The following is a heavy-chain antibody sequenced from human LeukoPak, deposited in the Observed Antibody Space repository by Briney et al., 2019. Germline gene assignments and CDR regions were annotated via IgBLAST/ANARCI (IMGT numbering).Heavy chain of an antibody. CDR2: ISYDGSNK. D-gene: IGHD3-10*01. CDR1: GFTFSSYA. CDR3: ANYGSVSYFAY. Sequence: GGSLRLSCAASGFTFSSYAMHWVRQAPGKGLEWVAVISYDGSNKYYADSVKGRFTISRDNSKHTLYLQMISLRAEDTAVYYCANYGSVSYFAYWGQGTLVTVSS. V-gene: IGHV3-30*04. J-gene: IGHJ4*02.